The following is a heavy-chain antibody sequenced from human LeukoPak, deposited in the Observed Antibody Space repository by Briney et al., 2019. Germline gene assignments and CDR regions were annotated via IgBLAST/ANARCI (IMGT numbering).Heavy chain of an antibody. V-gene: IGHV4-34*01. Sequence: SETLSLTCAVSGGSFSGYYWSWIRQPPGKGLEWIGEINHSGSTNYNPSLKSRVTISVDTSKNQFSLKLSSVTAADTSVYYCAGRWRVWSGYRHVFDYWGEGTLVSVS. J-gene: IGHJ4*02. D-gene: IGHD3-3*01. CDR2: INHSGST. CDR1: GGSFSGYY. CDR3: AGRWRVWSGYRHVFDY.